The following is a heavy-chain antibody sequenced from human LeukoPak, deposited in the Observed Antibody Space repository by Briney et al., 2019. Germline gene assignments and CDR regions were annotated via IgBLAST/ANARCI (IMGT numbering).Heavy chain of an antibody. CDR3: AQRGYTYGYFAFDI. V-gene: IGHV4-34*01. J-gene: IGHJ3*02. CDR2: INHSGST. CDR1: GGSFSGYY. D-gene: IGHD5-18*01. Sequence: SETLSLTCAVYGGSFSGYYWSWIRQPTGKGLEWIGEINHSGSTNYNPSLKSRVTISVDTSKNQFSLKLSSVTAADTAVYYCAQRGYTYGYFAFDIWGQGTMVTVSS.